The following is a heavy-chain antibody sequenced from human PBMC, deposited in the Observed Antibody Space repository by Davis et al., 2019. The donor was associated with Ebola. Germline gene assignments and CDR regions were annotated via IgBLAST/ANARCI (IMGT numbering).Heavy chain of an antibody. J-gene: IGHJ6*02. CDR2: ISYDGSNK. CDR3: AKGHYQPTAGYYYGMDV. CDR1: GFTFSSYG. Sequence: GESLKISCAASGFTFSSYGMHWVRQAPGTGLEWVAVISYDGSNKYYADSVKGRFTISRDNSKNTLYLQMNSLRAEDTAVYYCAKGHYQPTAGYYYGMDVWGQGTTVTVSS. V-gene: IGHV3-30*18. D-gene: IGHD2-2*01.